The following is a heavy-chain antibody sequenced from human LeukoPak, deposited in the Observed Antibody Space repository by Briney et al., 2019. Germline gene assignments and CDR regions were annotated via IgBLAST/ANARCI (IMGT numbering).Heavy chain of an antibody. Sequence: ASVKVSCKASGYTFTGYYMHWVRQAPGQGLEWMGWINPNSGGTNYAQKFQGRVTMTRDTSISTAYMELSRLRSGDTAVYYCARGIMTALYYFDYWGQGTLVTVSS. CDR1: GYTFTGYY. V-gene: IGHV1-2*02. CDR3: ARGIMTALYYFDY. D-gene: IGHD3-16*01. J-gene: IGHJ4*02. CDR2: INPNSGGT.